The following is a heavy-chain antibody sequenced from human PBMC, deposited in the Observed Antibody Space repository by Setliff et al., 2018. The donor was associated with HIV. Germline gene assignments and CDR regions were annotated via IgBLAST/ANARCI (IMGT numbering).Heavy chain of an antibody. CDR2: IYTSGNSRYT. D-gene: IGHD2-15*01. V-gene: IGHV4-61*09. J-gene: IGHJ4*02. CDR1: GASVTNVLYY. CDR3: ARQAWHSGRNGYFVDY. Sequence: SETLSLTCTVSGASVTNVLYYWSWLRQPAGKGLEWIGHIYTSGNSRYTNYNSSLESRVAISLDTSSNQFSLKLSSVTAADTAVYYCARQAWHSGRNGYFVDYWGQGTLVTVSS.